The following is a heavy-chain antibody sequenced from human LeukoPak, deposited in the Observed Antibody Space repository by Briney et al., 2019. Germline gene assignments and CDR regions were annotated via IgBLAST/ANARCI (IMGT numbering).Heavy chain of an antibody. Sequence: ASVKVSCKASGYTFTSYGISWVRQAPGQGLGWMGWISAYNGNTNYSQKLQGRVTMTTDTSTSTAYMELRSLRSDDTAVYYCARGLIGYFVWLLSPWHFDYWGQGTLVTVSS. CDR1: GYTFTSYG. D-gene: IGHD3-9*01. J-gene: IGHJ4*02. CDR2: ISAYNGNT. V-gene: IGHV1-18*01. CDR3: ARGLIGYFVWLLSPWHFDY.